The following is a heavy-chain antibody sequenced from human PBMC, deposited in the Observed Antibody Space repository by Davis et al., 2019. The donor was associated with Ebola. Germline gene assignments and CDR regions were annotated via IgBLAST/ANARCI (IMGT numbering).Heavy chain of an antibody. V-gene: IGHV3-23*01. Sequence: GGSLRLSCVASGFTFSSYAMSWVRQAPGKGLQWVSTISDGGGSTYYADSVKGRFIISRDNSKNTLYLQMNSLRAEDTAVYYCVPKCSSITCGSYGMDVRGKGTTVTVSS. CDR1: GFTFSSYA. CDR2: ISDGGGST. J-gene: IGHJ6*04. CDR3: VPKCSSITCGSYGMDV. D-gene: IGHD2-2*01.